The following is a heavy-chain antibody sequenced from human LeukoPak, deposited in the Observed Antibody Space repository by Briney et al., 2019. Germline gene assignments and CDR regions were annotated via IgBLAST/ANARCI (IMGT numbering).Heavy chain of an antibody. Sequence: KPSETLSLTCTVSGGSISSYYWSWIRQPPGKGLEWIGYIYYSGSTNYNPSLKSRVTISVDTSKNQFSLKLSSVTAADTAVYYCARDLGITIFGVVIKDAFDIWGQGTMVTVSS. J-gene: IGHJ3*02. V-gene: IGHV4-59*12. CDR3: ARDLGITIFGVVIKDAFDI. CDR2: IYYSGST. CDR1: GGSISSYY. D-gene: IGHD3-3*01.